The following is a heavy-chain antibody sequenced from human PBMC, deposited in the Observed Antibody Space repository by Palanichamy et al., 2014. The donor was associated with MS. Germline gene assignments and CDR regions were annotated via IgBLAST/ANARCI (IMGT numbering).Heavy chain of an antibody. V-gene: IGHV3-23*01. CDR1: GFTFTSYA. CDR3: AKADCSYISCYVKDF. D-gene: IGHD2-2*01. Sequence: EVQLLESGGDLVQPGESLRLSCAASGFTFTSYAMSWVRQAPGKRLQWVSAISGSGESTNYADSVKGRFTISRDVSKNMLYLQMNRLRAEDTAVYYCAKADCSYISCYVKDFWGQGTLVTVSS. CDR2: ISGSGEST. J-gene: IGHJ4*02.